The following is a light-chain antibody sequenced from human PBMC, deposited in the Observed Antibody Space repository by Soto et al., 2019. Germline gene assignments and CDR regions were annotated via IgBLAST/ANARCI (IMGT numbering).Light chain of an antibody. CDR1: QTISSW. CDR2: MAS. Sequence: DIQMSPSPSTLSGSLGARVTITCRASQTISSWLAWYQQKPGKAPKLLIYMASTLKSGVPSRFSGSGSGTEFTLTISSLQPDDFATYYWQHYNSYSEAFGQGTKVDIK. V-gene: IGKV1-5*03. CDR3: QHYNSYSEA. J-gene: IGKJ1*01.